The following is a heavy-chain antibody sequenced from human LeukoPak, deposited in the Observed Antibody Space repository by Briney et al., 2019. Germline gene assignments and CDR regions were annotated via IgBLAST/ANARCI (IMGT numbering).Heavy chain of an antibody. Sequence: PGGSLRLSCAASGFTFSSYAMSWVRQAPGKGLEWVSAISGSGGSTYYADSVKGRFTISRDNSKNTLYLQMNSLRAEDTAVYYCARDLLEYSSSELDYWGQGTLVTVSS. D-gene: IGHD6-6*01. V-gene: IGHV3-23*01. CDR3: ARDLLEYSSSELDY. CDR1: GFTFSSYA. CDR2: ISGSGGST. J-gene: IGHJ4*02.